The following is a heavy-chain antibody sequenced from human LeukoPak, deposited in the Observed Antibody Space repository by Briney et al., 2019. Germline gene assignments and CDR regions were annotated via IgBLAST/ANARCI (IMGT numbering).Heavy chain of an antibody. CDR1: GVSISSSNW. Sequence: TSETLSLTCAVSGVSISSSNWWSWVRQPPGKGLEWIGEIYHSGSTNYNPSLKSRVTISVDKSKNQFSLKLSSVTAADTAVYYCARAGNYDILTGYPDAFDIWGQGTMVTVSS. J-gene: IGHJ3*02. CDR3: ARAGNYDILTGYPDAFDI. V-gene: IGHV4-4*02. D-gene: IGHD3-9*01. CDR2: IYHSGST.